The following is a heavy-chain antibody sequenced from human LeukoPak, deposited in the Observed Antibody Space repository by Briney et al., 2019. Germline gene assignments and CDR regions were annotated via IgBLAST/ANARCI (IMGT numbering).Heavy chain of an antibody. D-gene: IGHD6-19*01. CDR3: ARGPRQNSSFYV. CDR1: GGSISSGGYY. V-gene: IGHV4-31*03. J-gene: IGHJ4*02. CDR2: IDYSGST. Sequence: SQTLSLTCTVSGGSISSGGYYWSWIRQHPGKGLEWIGYIDYSGSTYYNPSLKSRVTISVDTSKNQFSLKLSSVTAADTAVYYCARGPRQNSSFYVWGQGTLVNVSS.